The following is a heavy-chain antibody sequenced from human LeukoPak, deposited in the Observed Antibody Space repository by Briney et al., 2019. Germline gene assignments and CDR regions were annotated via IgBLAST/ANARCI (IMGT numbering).Heavy chain of an antibody. Sequence: GGSLRLSCAASEFSVGSNYMTWVRQAPGKGLEWVSLIYSGGSTYYADSVKGRFTISRDNSKNTLYLQMNSLRAEDTAVYYCARGLEQWLFDYWGQGTLVTVSS. CDR1: EFSVGSNY. J-gene: IGHJ4*02. CDR3: ARGLEQWLFDY. CDR2: IYSGGST. V-gene: IGHV3-66*01. D-gene: IGHD6-19*01.